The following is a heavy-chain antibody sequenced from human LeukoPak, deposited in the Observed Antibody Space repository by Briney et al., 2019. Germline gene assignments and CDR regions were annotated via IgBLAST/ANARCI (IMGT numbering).Heavy chain of an antibody. V-gene: IGHV4-61*01. CDR1: GYSISSGYY. Sequence: TSETLSLTCTVSGYSISSGYYWGWIRQPPGKGLEWIGYIYYSGSTNYNPSLKSRVTISVDTSKNQFSLKLSSVTAADTAVYYCARASMSPTTSWDRHFDYWGQGTLVTVSS. D-gene: IGHD2-2*01. J-gene: IGHJ4*02. CDR2: IYYSGST. CDR3: ARASMSPTTSWDRHFDY.